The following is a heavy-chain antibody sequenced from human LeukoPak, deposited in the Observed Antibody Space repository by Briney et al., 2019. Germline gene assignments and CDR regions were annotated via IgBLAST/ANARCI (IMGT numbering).Heavy chain of an antibody. Sequence: SETLSLTCTVSGGSISSGGYYWSWIRQHPGKGLEWIEYIYDSGSTYYNPSLKSRVTISVDTSQNQFSLKLNSVTAEDTAVYYCAKRTVVTPFDYWGQGTLVTVSS. CDR1: GGSISSGGYY. J-gene: IGHJ4*02. D-gene: IGHD4-23*01. CDR2: IYDSGST. V-gene: IGHV4-31*03. CDR3: AKRTVVTPFDY.